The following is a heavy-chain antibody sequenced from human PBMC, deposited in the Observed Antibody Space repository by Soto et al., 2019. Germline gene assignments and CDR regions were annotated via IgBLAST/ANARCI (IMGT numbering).Heavy chain of an antibody. Sequence: EASVKVSCKASGYAFTSYYMHWVRQAPGQGLEWMGIINPSGGSTSYAQKFQGRVTMTRDTSTSTVYMELSSLRSEDTAVYYCARARSGSGWGQRSAFDIWGQGTMVTVSS. J-gene: IGHJ3*02. CDR1: GYAFTSYY. V-gene: IGHV1-46*01. CDR3: ARARSGSGWGQRSAFDI. CDR2: INPSGGST. D-gene: IGHD6-19*01.